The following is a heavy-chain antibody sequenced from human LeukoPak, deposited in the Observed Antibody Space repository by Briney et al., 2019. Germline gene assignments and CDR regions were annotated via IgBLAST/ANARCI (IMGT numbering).Heavy chain of an antibody. CDR1: GFTFSSYG. J-gene: IGHJ4*02. Sequence: SGGSLRLSCAASGFTFSSYGMHWVRQAPGKGLEWVAVISYDGSNKYYADSVKGRFTISRDNSKNTLYLQMNSLRAEDTAVYYCAKPYYYGSGSSHRPYYFDYWGQGTLVTVSS. D-gene: IGHD3-10*01. CDR2: ISYDGSNK. V-gene: IGHV3-30*18. CDR3: AKPYYYGSGSSHRPYYFDY.